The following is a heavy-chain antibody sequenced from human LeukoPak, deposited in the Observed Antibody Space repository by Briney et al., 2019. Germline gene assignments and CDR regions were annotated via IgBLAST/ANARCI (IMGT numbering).Heavy chain of an antibody. CDR3: ARDHPESHNAFDI. J-gene: IGHJ3*02. V-gene: IGHV3-11*04. Sequence: GGSLRLSCAASGFTFSDYYMSWIRQAPGKGLEWVSYISSSGSTIYYADSVKGRFTISRDNAKNSLYLQINSLRAEDTAVYYCARDHPESHNAFDIWGQGTMVTVSS. CDR1: GFTFSDYY. CDR2: ISSSGSTI.